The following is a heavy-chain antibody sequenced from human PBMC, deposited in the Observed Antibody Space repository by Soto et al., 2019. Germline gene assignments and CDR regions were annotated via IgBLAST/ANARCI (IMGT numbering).Heavy chain of an antibody. CDR3: ATWHLQEHAYDI. Sequence: GESLKISCGAFGFTVSVKKYVAWVRQAPGKGLEWVSALYDLDGTYYADSVKGRFTTSSDSSRTTVYLQMNSLRPDDTAVYSCATWHLQEHAYDIWGQGTMVTVSS. V-gene: IGHV3-53*01. D-gene: IGHD1-1*01. CDR2: LYDLDGT. CDR1: GFTVSVKKY. J-gene: IGHJ3*02.